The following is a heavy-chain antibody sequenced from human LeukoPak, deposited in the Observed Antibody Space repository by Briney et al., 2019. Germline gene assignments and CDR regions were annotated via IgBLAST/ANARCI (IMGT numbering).Heavy chain of an antibody. V-gene: IGHV3-33*06. CDR3: AKSRTGHDAFDV. Sequence: GGSLRLSCAASGFTFISYGMHWVRQAPGQGLEWVAIIWYDGNTKYYSESVKGRFTISRDNSKNTLYLQMNSLRAEDTAVYYCAKSRTGHDAFDVWGQGTLVTVSS. J-gene: IGHJ3*01. CDR1: GFTFISYG. CDR2: IWYDGNTK. D-gene: IGHD3/OR15-3a*01.